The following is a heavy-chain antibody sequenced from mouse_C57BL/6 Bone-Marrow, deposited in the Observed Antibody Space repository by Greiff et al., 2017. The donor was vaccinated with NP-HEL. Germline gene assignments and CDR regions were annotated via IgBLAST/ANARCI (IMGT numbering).Heavy chain of an antibody. CDR3: ARGSNCFYYAMDY. J-gene: IGHJ4*01. CDR1: GFTFSDYG. CDR2: ISNLAYSI. Sequence: EVKLVESGGGLVQPGGSLKLSCAASGFTFSDYGMAWVRQAPRKGPEWVAFISNLAYSIYYADTVTGRFTSSRENAKNTLYLKMSSLRSEDTAMYYCARGSNCFYYAMDYWGQGTSVTVSS. D-gene: IGHD2-5*01. V-gene: IGHV5-15*04.